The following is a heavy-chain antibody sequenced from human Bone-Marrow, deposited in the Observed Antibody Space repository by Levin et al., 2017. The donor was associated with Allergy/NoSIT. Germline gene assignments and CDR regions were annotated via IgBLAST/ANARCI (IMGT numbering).Heavy chain of an antibody. CDR2: ISASGST. D-gene: IGHD3-3*01. V-gene: IGHV4-61*02. Sequence: SETLSLTCTVSGVSISSSSDFWSWIRQPAGKGPEWIGRISASGSTNYSPSLKSRVTISADTSKNQFSLKLSSVTAADTAIYYCAGVRGSDDFSYWFDPGGQGTLVTVSS. J-gene: IGHJ5*02. CDR1: GVSISSSSDF. CDR3: AGVRGSDDFSYWFDP.